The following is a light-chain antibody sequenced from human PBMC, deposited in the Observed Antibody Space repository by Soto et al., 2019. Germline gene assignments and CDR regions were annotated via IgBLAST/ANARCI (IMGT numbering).Light chain of an antibody. CDR3: QQYNSYSPKYT. V-gene: IGKV1-5*03. CDR2: KAS. Sequence: DIQMTQSPSTLSASVGDRVTITCRASQSISSWLAWYQQKPGKAPKLLIYKASSLESGVPSRFGGSGSGTEFTLTISSLQPDDFATYYCQQYNSYSPKYTFGQGTKLEIK. CDR1: QSISSW. J-gene: IGKJ2*01.